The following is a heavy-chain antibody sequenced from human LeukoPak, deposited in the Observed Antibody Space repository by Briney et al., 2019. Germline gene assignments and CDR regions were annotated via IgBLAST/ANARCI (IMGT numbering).Heavy chain of an antibody. J-gene: IGHJ4*02. V-gene: IGHV4-59*12. Sequence: PSETLSLTCTVSGGSISSYYWSWIRQPPGKGLEWIGYIYYSGSTNYNPSLKSRVTISVDTSKNQFSLKLSSVTAADTAVYYCARVPGLTGEYFDYWGQGTLVTVSS. CDR2: IYYSGST. D-gene: IGHD7-27*01. CDR3: ARVPGLTGEYFDY. CDR1: GGSISSYY.